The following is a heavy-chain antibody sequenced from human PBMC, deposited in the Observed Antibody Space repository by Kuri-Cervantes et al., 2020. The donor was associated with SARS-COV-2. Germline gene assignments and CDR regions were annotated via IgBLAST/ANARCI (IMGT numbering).Heavy chain of an antibody. V-gene: IGHV4-39*01. D-gene: IGHD3-16*02. CDR1: GGSISSSSYY. J-gene: IGHJ6*02. CDR3: ARGPGLYSRKAYGMDV. CDR2: IYYSGST. Sequence: GSLRLSCTVSGGSISSSSYYWGWIRQPPGKGLEWIGSIYYSGSTYYNPSLKSRVTISVDTSKNQFSLKLSSVTAADTAVYYCARGPGLYSRKAYGMDVWGQGTTVTVSS.